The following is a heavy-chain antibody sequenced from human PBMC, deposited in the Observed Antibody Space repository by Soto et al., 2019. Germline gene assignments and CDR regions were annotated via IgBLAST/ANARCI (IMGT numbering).Heavy chain of an antibody. D-gene: IGHD5-12*01. V-gene: IGHV3-7*05. CDR1: GFTFSTHW. J-gene: IGHJ4*02. CDR2: IKQDGSEK. Sequence: PGGSLRLSCSASGFTFSTHWMSWGRQAPGKGLEWVANIKQDGSEKYYVDSVKGRFTISRDNAKNSLYLQMNSLRGEDTAVYYCARCRWLQSTAGLLDYWAQGTLVTVSS. CDR3: ARCRWLQSTAGLLDY.